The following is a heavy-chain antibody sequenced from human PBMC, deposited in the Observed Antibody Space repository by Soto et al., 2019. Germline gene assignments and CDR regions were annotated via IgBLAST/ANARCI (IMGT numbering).Heavy chain of an antibody. J-gene: IGHJ4*02. CDR3: ARRWGTSFDF. D-gene: IGHD7-27*01. CDR1: GGSISSYY. Sequence: QVQLQESGPGLVQPSETLSLTCTVSGGSISSYYWSWIRQPPGKGLEWIGYIYYSGCTNYNPSLKSRVTISVDTSKNQFSLKLSSVTAADTAVYYCARRWGTSFDFWGQGTLFTVSS. V-gene: IGHV4-59*01. CDR2: IYYSGCT.